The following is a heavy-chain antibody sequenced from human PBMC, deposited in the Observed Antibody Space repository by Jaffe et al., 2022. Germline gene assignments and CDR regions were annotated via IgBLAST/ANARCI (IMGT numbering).Heavy chain of an antibody. V-gene: IGHV3-30*02. Sequence: QVQLVESGGGVVQPGGSLRLSCAASGFTFSSYGMHWVRQAPGKGLEWVAFIRYDGSNKYYADSVKGRFTISRDNSKNTLYLQMNSLRAEDTAVYYCAKDADYGDYAENWFDPWGQGTLVTVSS. CDR1: GFTFSSYG. J-gene: IGHJ5*02. CDR2: IRYDGSNK. D-gene: IGHD4-17*01. CDR3: AKDADYGDYAENWFDP.